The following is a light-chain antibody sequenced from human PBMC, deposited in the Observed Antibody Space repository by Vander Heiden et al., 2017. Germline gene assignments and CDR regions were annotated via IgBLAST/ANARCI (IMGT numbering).Light chain of an antibody. CDR1: SSDAETHNL. Sequence: QSALTQPVPVSGSPGQSRTISCTGISSDAETHNLAAWYQCHPGKAPKLMIYEGSKRPAGVSNRSSGSKSGNTASLTISGLQAEDEADYYCGSHAGSTTLAFGGGTKLTVL. J-gene: IGLJ2*01. CDR3: GSHAGSTTLA. CDR2: EGS. V-gene: IGLV2-23*01.